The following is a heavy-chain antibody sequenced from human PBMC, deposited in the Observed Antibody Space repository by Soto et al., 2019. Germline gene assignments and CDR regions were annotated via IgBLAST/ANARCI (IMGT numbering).Heavy chain of an antibody. CDR3: ARDVRWSKSFDI. J-gene: IGHJ3*02. CDR1: GGSSNSGDYY. V-gene: IGHV4-30-4*01. CDR2: IYYSGST. D-gene: IGHD2-15*01. Sequence: PSETLSLTCTVSGGSSNSGDYYWSWIRQPPGKGLEWIGYIYYSGSTYYNPSLKSRVTISVDTSKNQFSLKLSSVTAADTAVYFCARDVRWSKSFDIWGQGTMVTVSS.